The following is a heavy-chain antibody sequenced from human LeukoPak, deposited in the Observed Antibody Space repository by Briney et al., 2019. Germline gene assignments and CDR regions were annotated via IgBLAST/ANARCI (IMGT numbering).Heavy chain of an antibody. J-gene: IGHJ6*03. CDR3: ARARGDDSYYYYMDV. Sequence: GASVEVSCKASGGTFSSYAISWVRQAPGQGLEWMGGIIPIFGTANYAQKFQGRVAITTDESTSTAYMELSSLRSEDTAVYYCARARGDDSYYYYMDVWGKGTTVTVSS. V-gene: IGHV1-69*05. D-gene: IGHD3-10*01. CDR1: GGTFSSYA. CDR2: IIPIFGTA.